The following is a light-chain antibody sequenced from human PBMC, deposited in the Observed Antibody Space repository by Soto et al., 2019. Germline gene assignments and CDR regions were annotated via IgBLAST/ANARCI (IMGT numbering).Light chain of an antibody. CDR2: AAS. CDR1: QSISNY. CDR3: QQSYTIPPT. V-gene: IGKV1-39*01. Sequence: DIQMTQSPSSLSASVGDIVTVTCRASQSISNYLNWYQQKPGKAPKILIYAASTLQSGVPSRFSSSASGTDFTLTISSVQPEDFATYYCQQSYTIPPTLGQGTKLEIK. J-gene: IGKJ2*01.